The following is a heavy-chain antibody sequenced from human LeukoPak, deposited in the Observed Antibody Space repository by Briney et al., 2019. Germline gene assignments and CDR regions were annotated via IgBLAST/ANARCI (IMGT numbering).Heavy chain of an antibody. Sequence: PGGSLRLSCAASGFTFSSYVMSWVRQAPGKGLEWVSAISGSGGSTYYADSVKGRFTISRDNSKNTLYLQMNSLRAEDTAVYYCAKGQGEYDYGDSNYYYGMDVWGQGTTVTVSS. V-gene: IGHV3-23*01. CDR1: GFTFSSYV. D-gene: IGHD4-17*01. CDR3: AKGQGEYDYGDSNYYYGMDV. CDR2: ISGSGGST. J-gene: IGHJ6*02.